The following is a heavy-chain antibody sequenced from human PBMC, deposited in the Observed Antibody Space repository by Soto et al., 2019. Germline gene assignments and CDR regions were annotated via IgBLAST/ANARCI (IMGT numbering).Heavy chain of an antibody. CDR2: IDPSDSYT. CDR3: ARRGGYCSGGSCYSGYYGMDV. J-gene: IGHJ6*02. V-gene: IGHV5-10-1*01. CDR1: GYSFTSYW. Sequence: PGESLKISCKGSGYSFTSYWISWVRQMPGKGLEWMGRIDPSDSYTNYSPSFQGHVTISADKSISTAYLQWSSLKASDTAMYYCARRGGYCSGGSCYSGYYGMDVWGQGTTGTVSS. D-gene: IGHD2-15*01.